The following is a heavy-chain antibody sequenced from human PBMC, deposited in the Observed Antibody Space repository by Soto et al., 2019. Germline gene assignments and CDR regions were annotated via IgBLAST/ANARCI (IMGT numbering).Heavy chain of an antibody. J-gene: IGHJ4*02. V-gene: IGHV1-69*01. Sequence: QVQLMQSGAEVKKPGSSVKVSCKASGATLGSYAVTWVRQAPGQGLEWMGGFVPIVGRADYAQNLQGRVTIIADESTNTGYMELSSLRIDDTAIYYGAIGSTYRGEFEHWGQGTLITVSS. CDR3: AIGSTYRGEFEH. CDR2: FVPIVGRA. CDR1: GATLGSYA. D-gene: IGHD1-26*01.